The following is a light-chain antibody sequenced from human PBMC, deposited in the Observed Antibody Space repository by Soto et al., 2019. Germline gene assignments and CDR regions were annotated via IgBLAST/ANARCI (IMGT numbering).Light chain of an antibody. CDR3: QQYDNPALT. Sequence: DIQMTQPPSSLSASVGDRVTITCQASQDISNYLNWYQQKPGKAPKLLIYDASNLETGVPSRFSGSGSGTDFTFTISSLQPEDIATYYCQQYDNPALTFGGGTKVEIK. CDR2: DAS. V-gene: IGKV1-33*01. J-gene: IGKJ4*01. CDR1: QDISNY.